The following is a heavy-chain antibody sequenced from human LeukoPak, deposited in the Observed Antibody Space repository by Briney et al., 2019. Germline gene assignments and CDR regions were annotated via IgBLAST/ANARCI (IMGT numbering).Heavy chain of an antibody. D-gene: IGHD2-8*01. Sequence: GGSLRLSCAVSGFSITNYWMTWVRQAPGKGLEWVSAISGSGGSTYYADSVKGRFTISRDNSKNTLYLQMNSLRAEDTAVYYCAKYGAVNPVDYWGQGTLVTVSS. CDR2: ISGSGGST. V-gene: IGHV3-23*01. CDR3: AKYGAVNPVDY. J-gene: IGHJ4*02. CDR1: GFSITNYW.